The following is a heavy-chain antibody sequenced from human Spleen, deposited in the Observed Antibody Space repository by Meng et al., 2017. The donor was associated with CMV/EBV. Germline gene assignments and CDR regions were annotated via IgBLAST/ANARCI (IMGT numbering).Heavy chain of an antibody. V-gene: IGHV1-69-2*01. Sequence: CKVSGYTFTDYSMHWVQQAPGKGLEWMGLVDPEDGETIYSEKFQGRVNIIADTSTATAYMELSSLRSDDTAVYYCATDRSLQNYFDYWGQGTLVTVSS. D-gene: IGHD5-24*01. CDR2: VDPEDGET. J-gene: IGHJ4*02. CDR3: ATDRSLQNYFDY. CDR1: GYTFTDYS.